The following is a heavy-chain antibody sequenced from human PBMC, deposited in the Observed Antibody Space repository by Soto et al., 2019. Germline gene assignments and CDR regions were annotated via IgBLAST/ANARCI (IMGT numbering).Heavy chain of an antibody. V-gene: IGHV3-53*04. CDR3: ARVVAGVAAAGDGRAGLINY. CDR1: GFTVSSNY. Sequence: PGGSLRLSCAASGFTVSSNYMSWVRQAPGKGLEWVSVIHSGGSTYYADSVKGRFTISRHNSKNTLYLQMNSLRAEDTAVYYCARVVAGVAAAGDGRAGLINYWGQGT. J-gene: IGHJ4*02. D-gene: IGHD6-13*01. CDR2: IHSGGST.